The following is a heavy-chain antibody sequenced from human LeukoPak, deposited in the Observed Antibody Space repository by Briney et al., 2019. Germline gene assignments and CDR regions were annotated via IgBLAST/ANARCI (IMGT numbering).Heavy chain of an antibody. CDR3: ARDDFGVALGGV. D-gene: IGHD3-3*01. Sequence: SETPSLTCSVYGGSFRGYYWSWIRQSPEKGLEWIGQIYHTGSTNYNPSLASRATISLDISKSRFSLKLTSVTAADTAVYYCARDDFGVALGGVWSIGTTVTVSS. CDR2: IYHTGST. V-gene: IGHV4-34*01. J-gene: IGHJ6*04. CDR1: GGSFRGYY.